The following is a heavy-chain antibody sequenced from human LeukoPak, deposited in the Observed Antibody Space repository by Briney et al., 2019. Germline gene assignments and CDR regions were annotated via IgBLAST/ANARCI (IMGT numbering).Heavy chain of an antibody. V-gene: IGHV3-21*01. CDR3: ARLYDGSAYHADHFDY. D-gene: IGHD3-22*01. J-gene: IGHJ4*02. CDR1: GFTFNTYN. CDR2: ISSSSSYI. Sequence: GGSLRLSCAGSGFTFNTYNTNWVRQAPGKGLEWVSSISSSSSYIYYADSVKGRFTISRDNAKNSLYLQMNSLRAEDTAVYYCARLYDGSAYHADHFDYWGQGTLVIVSS.